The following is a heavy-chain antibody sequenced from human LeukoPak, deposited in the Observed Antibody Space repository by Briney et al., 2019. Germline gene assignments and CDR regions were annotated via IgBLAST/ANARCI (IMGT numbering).Heavy chain of an antibody. V-gene: IGHV4-59*01. CDR2: ISNSGST. Sequence: PSETLSLTCTVSGGSISSYYWSWIRQPPGKGLEWIGYISNSGSTNYSPSLKSRVTISVDTSKNQFSLKLSSVTAADAAVYYCARCRSYDSSGYCDAVDIWGQGTMVTVSS. J-gene: IGHJ3*02. CDR3: ARCRSYDSSGYCDAVDI. CDR1: GGSISSYY. D-gene: IGHD3-22*01.